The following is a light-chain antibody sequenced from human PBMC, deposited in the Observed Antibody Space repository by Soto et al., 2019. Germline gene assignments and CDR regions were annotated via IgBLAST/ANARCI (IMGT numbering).Light chain of an antibody. Sequence: QSALTQPPSASGSPGQSVTISCTGTSSDAGRYNYVSWYQQHPGKAPKLMIYEVSERPSGVPDRFSGSKSGNTASLTVSGLQAEDEADYYCSSFAVRNNLLFGGGTKLTVL. J-gene: IGLJ3*02. CDR3: SSFAVRNNLL. V-gene: IGLV2-8*01. CDR2: EVS. CDR1: SSDAGRYNY.